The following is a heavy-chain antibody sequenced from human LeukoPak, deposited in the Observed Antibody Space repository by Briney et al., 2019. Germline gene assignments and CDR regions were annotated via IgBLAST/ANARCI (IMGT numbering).Heavy chain of an antibody. CDR2: ISGSGGRP. V-gene: IGHV3-23*01. CDR1: GFTFSSYA. Sequence: GGSLRLSCAASGFTFSSYAMSWVRQAPGKGLEWVSVISGSGGRPHYADSVKGRFTISRDNSKNTLFLQMNSLRAEDMAVYYCARGYGSGSSDYWGQGTLVTVSS. J-gene: IGHJ4*02. CDR3: ARGYGSGSSDY. D-gene: IGHD3-10*01.